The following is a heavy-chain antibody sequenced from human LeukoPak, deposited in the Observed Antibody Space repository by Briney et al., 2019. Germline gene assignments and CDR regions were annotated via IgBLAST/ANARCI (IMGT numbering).Heavy chain of an antibody. CDR1: GYTFTGYY. CDR3: ARPPYCSSTSCYELDY. V-gene: IGHV1-2*02. J-gene: IGHJ4*02. Sequence: ASVKVSCKASGYTFTGYYMYWVRQAPGQGLEWMGWINPNSGGTNYAQKFQGRVTMTRDTSISTAYMELSRLRSDDTAVYYCARPPYCSSTSCYELDYWGQGTLVTVSS. CDR2: INPNSGGT. D-gene: IGHD2-2*01.